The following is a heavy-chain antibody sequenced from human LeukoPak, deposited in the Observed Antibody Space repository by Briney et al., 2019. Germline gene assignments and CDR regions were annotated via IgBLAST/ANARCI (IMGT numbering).Heavy chain of an antibody. J-gene: IGHJ5*02. D-gene: IGHD2-15*01. CDR1: GGSISSGGYY. Sequence: SQTLSLTCTVSGGSISSGGYYWSWIRQHPGKGLEWIGYIYYSGSTYYNPSLKSRVTISEDTSKNQFSLKLSSVTAADTAVYYRARKRSLYCSGSCNWFDPWGQGTLVTVSS. CDR2: IYYSGST. V-gene: IGHV4-31*03. CDR3: ARKRSLYCSGSCNWFDP.